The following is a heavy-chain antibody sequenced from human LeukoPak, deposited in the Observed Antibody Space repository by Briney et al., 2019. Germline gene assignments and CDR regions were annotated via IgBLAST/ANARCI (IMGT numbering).Heavy chain of an antibody. D-gene: IGHD6-13*01. V-gene: IGHV1-3*01. CDR2: INAGNGNT. J-gene: IGHJ3*02. CDR1: GYTFTSYA. CDR3: ARSESGSAAGTIGAFDI. Sequence: ASVKVSCKASGYTFTSYAMHWVRQAPGQRLEWMGWINAGNGNTKYSQKFQGRVTITRDTSASTAYMELSSLRSEDTAVYYCARSESGSAAGTIGAFDIWGQGTMVTVSS.